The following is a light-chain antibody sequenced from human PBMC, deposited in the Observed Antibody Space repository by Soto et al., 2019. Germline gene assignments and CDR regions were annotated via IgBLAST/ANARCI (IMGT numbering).Light chain of an antibody. CDR3: LQDNSYPLT. Sequence: GDRVTITCRASQTISSWLAWYQQKPGKAPNLLIYATSSLQGGVPSRFSGSGSGTDFTLTISSLQPEDFATYYCLQDNSYPLTFGGGTKVDIK. V-gene: IGKV1-5*01. CDR1: QTISSW. J-gene: IGKJ4*01. CDR2: ATS.